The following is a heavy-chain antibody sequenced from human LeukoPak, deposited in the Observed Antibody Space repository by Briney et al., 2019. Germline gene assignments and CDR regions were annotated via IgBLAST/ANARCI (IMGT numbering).Heavy chain of an antibody. Sequence: SETLSLTCAVYGGSFSNYYWNWIRQPPGKGLEWIAEINHRGNTKYNPSLQSRVTISVDSSKKQLSLKLSSVTTADTAVYYCAITTVEQQLLRNYWGQGTLVTVSS. CDR3: AITTVEQQLLRNY. J-gene: IGHJ4*02. CDR2: INHRGNT. V-gene: IGHV4-34*01. D-gene: IGHD6-13*01. CDR1: GGSFSNYY.